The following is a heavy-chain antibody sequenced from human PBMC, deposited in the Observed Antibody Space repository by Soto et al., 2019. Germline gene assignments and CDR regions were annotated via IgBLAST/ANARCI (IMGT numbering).Heavy chain of an antibody. D-gene: IGHD3-16*01. Sequence: QPWGSLRLSCAASGCTFSSFWMHWVRQVPGKGLLWISHINPDGSNTAYADSVKGRFATSRDNASNTLYLELNALRVEYTAFYYCTGAFYVFQPCDYWGQGTLVTVSS. J-gene: IGHJ4*02. CDR3: TGAFYVFQPCDY. CDR2: INPDGSNT. V-gene: IGHV3-74*01. CDR1: GCTFSSFW.